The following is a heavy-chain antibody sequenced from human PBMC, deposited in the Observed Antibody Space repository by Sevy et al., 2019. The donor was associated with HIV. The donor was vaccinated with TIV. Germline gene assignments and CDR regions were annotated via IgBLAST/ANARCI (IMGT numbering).Heavy chain of an antibody. CDR2: LSFGCGKI. D-gene: IGHD2-8*01. CDR3: AREGCTRPHDY. V-gene: IGHV3-23*01. CDR1: GFAFYDYS. J-gene: IGHJ4*02. Sequence: GGCLRLSCAASGFAFYDYSMSWIRQAPGEGLEWVATLSFGCGKINYADSVKGRFTISRDNSKNSFYLQMDNLRVEDTALYYCAREGCTRPHDYWGQGTRVTVSS.